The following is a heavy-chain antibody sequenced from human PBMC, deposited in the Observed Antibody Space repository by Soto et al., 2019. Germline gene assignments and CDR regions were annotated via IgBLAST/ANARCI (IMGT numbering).Heavy chain of an antibody. CDR2: IVVGSGNT. D-gene: IGHD5-12*01. V-gene: IGHV1-58*01. Sequence: QMQLVQSGPEVKKPGTSVKVSCKASGFTFTSSAVQWVRQARGQRLEWIGWIVVGSGNTNYAQKFQERVTITRDMSTSTAYMELSSLRSEDTAVYYCAAGKWLPVYYYYGMDVWGQGTTVTVSS. CDR3: AAGKWLPVYYYYGMDV. CDR1: GFTFTSSA. J-gene: IGHJ6*02.